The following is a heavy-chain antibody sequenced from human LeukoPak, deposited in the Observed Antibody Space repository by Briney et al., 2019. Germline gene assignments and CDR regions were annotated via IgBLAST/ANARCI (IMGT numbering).Heavy chain of an antibody. V-gene: IGHV3-11*01. CDR3: ARAIWAGSYGFDY. Sequence: GGSLRLSCVASGFTVSSNYMNWVRQAPGKGLEWVSYISSSGSTIYYADSVKGRFTISRDNAKNSLYLQMNSLRAEDTAVYYCARAIWAGSYGFDYWGQGTLVTVSS. D-gene: IGHD1-26*01. J-gene: IGHJ4*02. CDR1: GFTVSSNY. CDR2: ISSSGSTI.